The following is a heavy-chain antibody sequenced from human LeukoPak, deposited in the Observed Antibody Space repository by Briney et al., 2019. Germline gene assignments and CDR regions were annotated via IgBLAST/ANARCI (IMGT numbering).Heavy chain of an antibody. CDR3: AKDERNWNYNLASQTYD. CDR2: ISGSGVST. CDR1: GFTVSSNY. Sequence: GGTLRLSCAASGFTVSSNYMSWVRQAPGKGLEWVSAISGSGVSTYYADSVKGRFTVSRDNSKNTLYLQMSSLRAEDTAVYYCAKDERNWNYNLASQTYDWGQGTLVTVSS. J-gene: IGHJ4*02. V-gene: IGHV3-23*01. D-gene: IGHD1-7*01.